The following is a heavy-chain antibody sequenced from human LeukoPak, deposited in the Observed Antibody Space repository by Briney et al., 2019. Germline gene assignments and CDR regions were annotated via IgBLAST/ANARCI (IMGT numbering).Heavy chain of an antibody. Sequence: GRSLRLSCAVSVFTFPNFCTTWVPDAPGKGLECGANINQDGSDKNYVDSVRGRFTASRDNAKNSLYLQMNSLRAEDTAVYYCARDSGNSGYDVNDYWGQGTLVTVSS. D-gene: IGHD5-12*01. CDR1: VFTFPNFC. CDR2: INQDGSDK. CDR3: ARDSGNSGYDVNDY. V-gene: IGHV3-7*01. J-gene: IGHJ4*02.